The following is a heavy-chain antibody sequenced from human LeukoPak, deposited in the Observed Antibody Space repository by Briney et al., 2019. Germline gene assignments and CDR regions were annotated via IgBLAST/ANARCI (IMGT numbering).Heavy chain of an antibody. J-gene: IGHJ4*02. CDR2: INWDGDST. D-gene: IGHD4-17*01. CDR1: GFTFDDYT. Sequence: PGGSLRLSCAASGFTFDDYTMHWVRQAPGKGLEWVSLINWDGDSTYYADSVKGRFTISRDNSKNSLYLQMNSLRTEDTALYYCAKDITTVTTAAHFDYWGQGTLVTVSS. CDR3: AKDITTVTTAAHFDY. V-gene: IGHV3-43*01.